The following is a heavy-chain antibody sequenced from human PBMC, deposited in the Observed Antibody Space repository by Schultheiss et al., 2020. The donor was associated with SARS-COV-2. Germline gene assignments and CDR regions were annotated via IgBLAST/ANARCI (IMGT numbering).Heavy chain of an antibody. CDR3: TVYFSGRGDY. V-gene: IGHV3-15*01. D-gene: IGHD6-19*01. CDR1: GFTFSNAW. CDR2: IKRKSDGGTT. Sequence: GESLKISCAASGFTFSNAWMSWVRQAPGKGLEWVGRIKRKSDGGTTDYAAPVKGRFTISRDDSQNMLYLQMDSLKTEDSAVYYCTVYFSGRGDYWGQGTLVTVSS. J-gene: IGHJ4*02.